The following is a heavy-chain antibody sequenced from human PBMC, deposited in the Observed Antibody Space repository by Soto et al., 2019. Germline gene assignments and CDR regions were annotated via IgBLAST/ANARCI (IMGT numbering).Heavy chain of an antibody. J-gene: IGHJ5*02. D-gene: IGHD4-17*01. CDR3: ARCDFGDYVPPLDR. Sequence: QVHLMQSGAEVKSPGASVRVSCKASGYTFSSYGVSWVRQAPGQGLEFMGWISVYNGHTNYAQKFKGRVTMTTDTSTSTAYMELRSLRSADTAVYFCARCDFGDYVPPLDRWGQGTLVTVSA. CDR1: GYTFSSYG. V-gene: IGHV1-18*01. CDR2: ISVYNGHT.